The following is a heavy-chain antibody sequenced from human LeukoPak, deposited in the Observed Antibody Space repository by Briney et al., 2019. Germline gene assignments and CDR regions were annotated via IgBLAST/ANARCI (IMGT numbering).Heavy chain of an antibody. D-gene: IGHD1-26*01. J-gene: IGHJ4*02. CDR3: ARFLIGSYGPHPRHFDY. Sequence: GGSLRLSCAASGFTFSSYSMNWVRQAPGKGLEWVSSISSSSSYIYYADSVKGRFTISRDNAKNSLYLQMNSLSAEDTAVYNCARFLIGSYGPHPRHFDYWGQGSLVTVSS. CDR2: ISSSSSYI. CDR1: GFTFSSYS. V-gene: IGHV3-21*01.